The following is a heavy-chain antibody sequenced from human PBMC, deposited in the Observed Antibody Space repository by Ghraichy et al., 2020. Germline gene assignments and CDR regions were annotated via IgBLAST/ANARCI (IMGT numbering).Heavy chain of an antibody. CDR3: AKTYYYDSSGYQFFDY. J-gene: IGHJ4*02. Sequence: GGSLRLSCAASGFTFSSYWMHWVRQAPGKGLVWVSRINSDGSSTSYADSVKRRFTISRDNAKNTLYLQMNSLRAEDTAVYYCAKTYYYDSSGYQFFDYWVQGPLDTVSS. V-gene: IGHV3-74*01. D-gene: IGHD3-22*01. CDR1: GFTFSSYW. CDR2: INSDGSST.